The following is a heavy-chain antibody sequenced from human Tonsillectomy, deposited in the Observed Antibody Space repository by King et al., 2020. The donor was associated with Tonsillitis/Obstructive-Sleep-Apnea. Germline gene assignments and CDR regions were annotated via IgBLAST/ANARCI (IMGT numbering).Heavy chain of an antibody. CDR1: GGSISFSGYY. CDR2: IYYTGST. CDR3: AGQYYDILTGSLSGYSYYYMDV. Sequence: QLQESGPGLVKPSETLSLTCNVSGGSISFSGYYWGWIRQPPGKGLEWIGTIYYTGSTYYNPSLKSRVTISVDTSKNQLSLKLSSVTAADTAVYYCAGQYYDILTGSLSGYSYYYMDVWGKGTTVTVSS. D-gene: IGHD3-9*01. V-gene: IGHV4-39*01. J-gene: IGHJ6*03.